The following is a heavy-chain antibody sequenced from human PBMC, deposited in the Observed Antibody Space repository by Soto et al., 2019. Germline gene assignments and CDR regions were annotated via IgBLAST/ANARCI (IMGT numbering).Heavy chain of an antibody. V-gene: IGHV1-2*02. CDR1: GYTCTGHY. D-gene: IGHD1-26*01. CDR2: IGPESGAT. CDR3: GRGRSGQIVVFY. J-gene: IGHJ4*02. Sequence: VASVKVSCKASGYTCTGHYIHWVRQAPEQGPEWMGEIGPESGATRYAQRFQGRVTMTRDMSITTVYMELNNLSPDDTAVYYCGRGRSGQIVVFYWGQGTPVTVS.